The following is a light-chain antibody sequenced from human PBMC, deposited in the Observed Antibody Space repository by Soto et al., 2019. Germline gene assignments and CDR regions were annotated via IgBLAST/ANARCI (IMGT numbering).Light chain of an antibody. CDR2: GAS. J-gene: IGKJ1*01. V-gene: IGKV3D-15*01. CDR3: QQYNDWPRT. CDR1: QSVGSD. Sequence: EIVMTQSPATLSVSPGERATLSCRASQSVGSDLAWYQQKPGQAPRLVIYGASSRATGIPDRFSGSGSGTEFTLTISSLQSEDFAVYYCQQYNDWPRTFGQGTKVDIK.